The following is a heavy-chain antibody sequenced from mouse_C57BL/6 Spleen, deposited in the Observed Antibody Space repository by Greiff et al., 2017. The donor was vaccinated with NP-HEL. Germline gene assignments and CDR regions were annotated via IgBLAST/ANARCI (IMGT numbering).Heavy chain of an antibody. D-gene: IGHD1-1*01. CDR1: GSTFSNYW. V-gene: IGHV6-3*01. CDR3: NFYYASGGACFAY. Sequence: EVKLQESGGGLVQPGGSMKLSCVASGSTFSNYWMNWVRQSPEKGLEWVAQIRLKSDNYATHYAESVKGRFTISRDDSKSSVYLQMNNLRAEDTGIYFSNFYYASGGACFAYWGQETLVTLSA. CDR2: IRLKSDNYAT. J-gene: IGHJ3*01.